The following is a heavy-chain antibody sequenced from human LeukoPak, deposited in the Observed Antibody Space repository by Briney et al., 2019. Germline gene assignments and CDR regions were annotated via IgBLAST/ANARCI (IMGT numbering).Heavy chain of an antibody. CDR2: ISSSGTTI. J-gene: IGHJ5*02. CDR3: ARAQFGERLNP. CDR1: GFTFSTYT. Sequence: GGSLRLSCEASGFTFSTYTMNWVRQAPGKGLEWVSYISSSGTTIYYADSVRGRFTISRDNAKNSLYLQMNSLRAEDTAVYFCARAQFGERLNPWGQGTLVTVSS. D-gene: IGHD3-10*01. V-gene: IGHV3-48*01.